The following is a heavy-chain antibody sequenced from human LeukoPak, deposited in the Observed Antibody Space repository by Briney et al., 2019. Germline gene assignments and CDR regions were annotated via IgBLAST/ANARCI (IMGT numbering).Heavy chain of an antibody. Sequence: GGSLRLSCAASGFTFSSYEMNWVRQAPGKGLEWVSYISSSGSTIYYADSVKGRFTISNDNAKNFLYLQMNSLRAEDTAVYYCAKGKDDSSGWYFFYWGQGTLVTVSS. CDR2: ISSSGSTI. D-gene: IGHD6-19*01. J-gene: IGHJ4*02. CDR1: GFTFSSYE. V-gene: IGHV3-48*03. CDR3: AKGKDDSSGWYFFY.